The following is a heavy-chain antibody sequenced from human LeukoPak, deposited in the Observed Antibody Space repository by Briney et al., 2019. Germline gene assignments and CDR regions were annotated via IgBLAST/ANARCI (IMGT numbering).Heavy chain of an antibody. D-gene: IGHD3-22*01. J-gene: IGHJ4*02. CDR2: INWNGGST. Sequence: PGGSLRLSCALSGFTFDDYGMSWVRQAPGKGLEWVSSINWNGGSTGYADSVKGRFTISRDNSKNTLYLQMNSLRAEDTAVYYCARDLVPYDSSGYSPGGFDYWGQGTLVTVSS. V-gene: IGHV3-20*04. CDR1: GFTFDDYG. CDR3: ARDLVPYDSSGYSPGGFDY.